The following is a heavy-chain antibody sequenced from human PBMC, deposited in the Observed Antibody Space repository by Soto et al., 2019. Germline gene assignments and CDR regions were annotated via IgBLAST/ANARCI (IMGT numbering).Heavy chain of an antibody. Sequence: SETLSLTCTVSGGSISSGDHYWTWIRQPPGKGLEWIGCIYYRGRTYYSPSLKSRVSMSVDTSKNQFYLELSSVTAADTAVYYCARNYGGDYSDYWGQGALVT. CDR1: GGSISSGDHY. J-gene: IGHJ4*02. CDR3: ARNYGGDYSDY. CDR2: IYYRGRT. V-gene: IGHV4-30-4*01. D-gene: IGHD2-21*01.